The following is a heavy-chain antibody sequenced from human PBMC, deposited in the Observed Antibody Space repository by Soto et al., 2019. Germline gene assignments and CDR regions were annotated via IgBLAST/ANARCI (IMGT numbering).Heavy chain of an antibody. CDR2: ISGSEDRT. J-gene: IGHJ4*02. V-gene: IGHV3-23*01. CDR3: GRTYTGG. D-gene: IGHD3-10*01. Sequence: GGSLRLSCAASGFSLRDHALSWVRQAAGGGLEWVSGISGSEDRTNYADFVRGRFIISKDRAKNTLYLDMSGLRVDDTAVYFCGRTYTGGWGQGTLVTVSS. CDR1: GFSLRDHA.